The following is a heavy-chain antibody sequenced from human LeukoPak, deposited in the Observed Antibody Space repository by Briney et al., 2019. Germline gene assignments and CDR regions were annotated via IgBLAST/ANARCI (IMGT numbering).Heavy chain of an antibody. CDR1: GFIFSSYS. J-gene: IGHJ6*03. V-gene: IGHV3-21*01. CDR3: ARGGDSGGSTFYYFYYYYMDV. CDR2: ISSIGNYI. D-gene: IGHD2-15*01. Sequence: GGSLRLSCAASGFIFSSYSMNWVRQAPGKGLEWVSSISSIGNYIYYADSVKGRFTISRDNAKNSLYLQMNSLRAEDTAVYYCARGGDSGGSTFYYFYYYYMDVWGKGTTVTVSS.